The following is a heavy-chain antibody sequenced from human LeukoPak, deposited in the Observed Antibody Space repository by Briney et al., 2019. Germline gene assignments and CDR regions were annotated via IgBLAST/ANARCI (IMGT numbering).Heavy chain of an antibody. CDR1: GYTFTCYD. Sequence: GASVKVSRKASGYTFTCYDINWVRQATGQGLEWMGWMNPNSGNTGYAQKFQGRVTMTMNTSISTAYMDLSSLRSEDTAVYFCARGGYCSSTSCYSFDYWGQGTLVTVSS. J-gene: IGHJ4*02. CDR3: ARGGYCSSTSCYSFDY. V-gene: IGHV1-8*01. CDR2: MNPNSGNT. D-gene: IGHD2-2*01.